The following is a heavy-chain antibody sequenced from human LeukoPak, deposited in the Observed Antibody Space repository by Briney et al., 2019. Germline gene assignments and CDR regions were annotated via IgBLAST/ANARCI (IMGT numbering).Heavy chain of an antibody. J-gene: IGHJ4*02. V-gene: IGHV3-30*18. CDR3: AKGALEVEIQLTDY. Sequence: GGSLRLPCAASGFTFYNYGMHWVRQAPGKGLEWVAVISYDGSNKYYADSVKGRFTISRDNSKNTLYLQMNSLRAEDTAVYYCAKGALEVEIQLTDYWGQGTLVTVSS. CDR2: ISYDGSNK. CDR1: GFTFYNYG. D-gene: IGHD5-18*01.